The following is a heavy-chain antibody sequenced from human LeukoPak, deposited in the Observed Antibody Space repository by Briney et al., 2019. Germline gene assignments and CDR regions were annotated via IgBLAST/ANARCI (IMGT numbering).Heavy chain of an antibody. V-gene: IGHV4-39*07. CDR2: IYYSGST. J-gene: IGHJ4*02. Sequence: SETLSLTCTVSGGSISSSSHSWGWIRQPPGERLEWIGSIYYSGSTYYNPSLKSRITISVDTSKKQFSLKLNSVTAADTAVYYCARESFDFWSGYQDYWGQGTLVTVSS. CDR3: ARESFDFWSGYQDY. CDR1: GGSISSSSHS. D-gene: IGHD3-3*01.